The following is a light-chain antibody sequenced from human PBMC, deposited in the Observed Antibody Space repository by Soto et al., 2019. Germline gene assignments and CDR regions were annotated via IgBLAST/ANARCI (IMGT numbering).Light chain of an antibody. CDR3: TSYTSSSTLV. Sequence: QSALTQPASVSGSPGQSITISCTGTSSDVGTYNYVSWYQQHAGKVPKLMIYDVSNRPSGVSDRFSGSKSGNTASLTISGLQAENEADYYCTSYTSSSTLVFGGETKLTVL. CDR2: DVS. CDR1: SSDVGTYNY. V-gene: IGLV2-14*01. J-gene: IGLJ2*01.